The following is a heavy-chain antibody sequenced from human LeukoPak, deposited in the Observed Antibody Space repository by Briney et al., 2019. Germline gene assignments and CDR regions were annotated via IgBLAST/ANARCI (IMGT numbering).Heavy chain of an antibody. CDR3: ARDAIQLWLGMDV. J-gene: IGHJ6*04. CDR1: GGSFSGYY. V-gene: IGHV4-4*07. D-gene: IGHD5-18*01. CDR2: IYTSGST. Sequence: SETLSLTCAVYGGSFSGYYWSWIRQPAGKGLEWIGRIYTSGSTNYNPSLKSRVTISVDTSKNQFSLKLSSVTAAGTAVYYCARDAIQLWLGMDVWGKGTTVTISS.